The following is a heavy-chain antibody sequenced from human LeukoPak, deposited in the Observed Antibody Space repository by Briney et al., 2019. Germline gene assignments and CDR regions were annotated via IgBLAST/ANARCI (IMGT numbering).Heavy chain of an antibody. D-gene: IGHD2-21*01. V-gene: IGHV1-69*01. CDR2: IIPIFGTA. CDR1: GYSFTNYW. Sequence: KISCKGSGYSFTNYWIGWVRQAPGQGLEWMGGIIPIFGTANYAQKFQGRVTITADESTSTAYMELSSLRSEDTAVYYCATGPYCGGDCYKEFDYWGQGTLVTVSS. J-gene: IGHJ4*02. CDR3: ATGPYCGGDCYKEFDY.